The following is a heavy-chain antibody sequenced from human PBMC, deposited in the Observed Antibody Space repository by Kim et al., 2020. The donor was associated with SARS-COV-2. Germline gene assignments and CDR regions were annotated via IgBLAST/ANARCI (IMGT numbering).Heavy chain of an antibody. CDR2: IYYSGST. J-gene: IGHJ4*02. CDR3: ARGGSEAFDY. CDR1: GGYISSYY. D-gene: IGHD3-10*01. V-gene: IGHV4-59*13. Sequence: SETLSLTCTVSGGYISSYYWSWIRQPPGKGLEWIGYIYYSGSTNYNPSLKSRVTISVDTSKNQFSLKLSSVTAADTAVYYCARGGSEAFDYWGQGTLVTVSS.